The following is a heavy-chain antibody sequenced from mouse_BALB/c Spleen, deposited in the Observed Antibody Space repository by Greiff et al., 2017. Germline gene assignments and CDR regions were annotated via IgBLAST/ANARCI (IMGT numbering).Heavy chain of an antibody. V-gene: IGHV1-80*01. CDR3: AQLGRGYAMDY. J-gene: IGHJ4*01. D-gene: IGHD4-1*02. CDR2: IYPGDGDT. CDR1: GYAFSSYW. Sequence: VMLVESGAELVRPGSSVKISCKASGYAFSSYWMNWVKQRPGQGLEWIGQIYPGDGDTNYNGKFKGKATLTADKSSSTAYMQLSSLTSEDSAVYFCAQLGRGYAMDYWGQGTSVTVSS.